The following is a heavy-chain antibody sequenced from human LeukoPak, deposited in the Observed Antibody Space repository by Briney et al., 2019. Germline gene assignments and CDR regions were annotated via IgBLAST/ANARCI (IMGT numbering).Heavy chain of an antibody. CDR1: GYTFTSYA. Sequence: GASVKVSCKASGYTFTSYAMHWVRQAPGQRLEWMGWINAGNGNTKYSQKFQGRVTITRDTSASTAYIELSSLRSEDTAVYYCARVSLQWRDAFDIWGQGTMVTVSS. CDR3: ARVSLQWRDAFDI. CDR2: INAGNGNT. V-gene: IGHV1-3*01. D-gene: IGHD6-19*01. J-gene: IGHJ3*02.